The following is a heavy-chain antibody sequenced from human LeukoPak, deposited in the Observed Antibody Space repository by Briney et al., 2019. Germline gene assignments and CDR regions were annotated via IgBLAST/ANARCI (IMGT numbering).Heavy chain of an antibody. V-gene: IGHV1-69*13. Sequence: EASVKVSCTASGGTFSSYAISWVRQAPGQGLEWMGGIIPIFGTANHAQKFQGRVTITADESTSTAYMELSSLRSEDTAVYYCASGWFGELWDYYYGMDVWGKGTTVTVSS. CDR2: IIPIFGTA. J-gene: IGHJ6*04. CDR3: ASGWFGELWDYYYGMDV. D-gene: IGHD3-10*01. CDR1: GGTFSSYA.